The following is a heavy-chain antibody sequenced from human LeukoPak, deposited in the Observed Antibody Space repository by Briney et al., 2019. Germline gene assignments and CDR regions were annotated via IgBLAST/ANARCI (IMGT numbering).Heavy chain of an antibody. V-gene: IGHV3-23*01. J-gene: IGHJ4*02. D-gene: IGHD1-26*01. CDR2: ISGSGDST. CDR1: GXTFSSYA. CDR3: AKDGKYSGSPDY. Sequence: PGGSLRLSWAASGXTFSSYAMSWVRQAPGKGLEWVSAISGSGDSTFYADSVKGRFTISRDNSKDTLYLQMNSLRAEDTAIYYCAKDGKYSGSPDYWGQGTLVTVSS.